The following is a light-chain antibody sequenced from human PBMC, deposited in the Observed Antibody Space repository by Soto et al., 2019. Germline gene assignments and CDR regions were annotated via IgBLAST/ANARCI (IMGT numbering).Light chain of an antibody. Sequence: EVVLAQSPATLSVSPGETATLSCRASQSLTTYLAWYQQKPDQAPRLLIYGISTRATDVPARFSGSGSGTEFTLTISGLQSEDFAVYYCQQYNKWPLTFGRGTKVDIK. V-gene: IGKV3-15*01. J-gene: IGKJ4*01. CDR3: QQYNKWPLT. CDR1: QSLTTY. CDR2: GIS.